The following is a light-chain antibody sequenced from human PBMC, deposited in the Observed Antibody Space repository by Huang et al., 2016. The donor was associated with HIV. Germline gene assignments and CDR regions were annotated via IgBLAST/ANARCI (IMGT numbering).Light chain of an antibody. Sequence: EIVMTQSPATLSVSPGETVALSCRASQSLSGNLAWYQHKPGRTPRLLIYATAIRAAGVPGRFSGSGSGSEFTLTISSLLSEDSAVYYCQHYNDWPRTFGQGTKLEIK. V-gene: IGKV3D-15*01. J-gene: IGKJ2*01. CDR3: QHYNDWPRT. CDR1: QSLSGN. CDR2: ATA.